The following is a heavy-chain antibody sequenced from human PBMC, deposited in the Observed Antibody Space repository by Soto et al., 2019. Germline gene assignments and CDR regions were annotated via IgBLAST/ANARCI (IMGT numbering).Heavy chain of an antibody. CDR2: IYSDGTT. V-gene: IGHV3-53*01. CDR1: GFTVSSNY. Sequence: GGSLRLSCAASGFTVSSNYMSWVRQAPGKGLEWVSIIYSDGTTYYADSVKGRFTISRDNSKNTLYLQMNSLRAEDTAVYYCARDYLGGAAGLKYYYYGMDVWGQGTTVTVSS. CDR3: ARDYLGGAAGLKYYYYGMDV. D-gene: IGHD6-13*01. J-gene: IGHJ6*02.